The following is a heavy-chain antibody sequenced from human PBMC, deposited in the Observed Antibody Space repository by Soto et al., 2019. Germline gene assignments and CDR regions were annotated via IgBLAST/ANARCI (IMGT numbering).Heavy chain of an antibody. Sequence: QVQLVESGGGVVQPGRSLRLSCAASGFTFSSYGMHWVRQAPGKGLEWVAVISYDGSNKYYADSVKGRFTISRDNSKNTLSLQMNSLRAEDTAVYYCAKDQALRFGELSVDYWGQGTLVTVSS. CDR1: GFTFSSYG. V-gene: IGHV3-30*18. J-gene: IGHJ4*02. CDR2: ISYDGSNK. CDR3: AKDQALRFGELSVDY. D-gene: IGHD3-10*01.